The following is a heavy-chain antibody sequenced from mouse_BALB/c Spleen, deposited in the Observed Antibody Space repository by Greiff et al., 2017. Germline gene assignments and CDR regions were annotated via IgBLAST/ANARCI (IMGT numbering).Heavy chain of an antibody. V-gene: IGHV2-9*02. CDR3: ARDQNGNPYAMDY. D-gene: IGHD2-1*01. J-gene: IGHJ4*01. CDR1: GFSLTSYG. Sequence: VQLQQSGPGLVAPSQSLSITCTVSGFSLTSYGVHWVRQPPGKGLEWLGVIWAGGSTNYNSALMSRLSISKDNSKSQVFLKMNSLQTDDTAMYYCARDQNGNPYAMDYWGQGTSVTVSS. CDR2: IWAGGST.